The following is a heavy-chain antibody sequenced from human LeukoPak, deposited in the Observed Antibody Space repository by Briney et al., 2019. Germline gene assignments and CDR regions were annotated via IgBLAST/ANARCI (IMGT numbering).Heavy chain of an antibody. CDR2: INGDGSTT. J-gene: IGHJ6*03. V-gene: IGHV3-74*01. D-gene: IGHD3-3*01. CDR3: AKERRFLEWLLLSYMDV. CDR1: GFTFSSSW. Sequence: GGSLRLSCAASGFTFSSSWMHWVRQSPEKGLVWVARINGDGSTTSFADSVKGRFTISRDNSKNTLYLQMNSLRAEDTAVYYCAKERRFLEWLLLSYMDVWGKGTTVTVSS.